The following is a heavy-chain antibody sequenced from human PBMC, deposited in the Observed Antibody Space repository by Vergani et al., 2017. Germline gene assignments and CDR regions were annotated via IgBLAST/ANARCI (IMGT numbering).Heavy chain of an antibody. CDR2: IIPIFGTA. CDR1: GGTFSRYA. Sequence: QVQLVQSGAEVKKPGSSVKVSCKASGGTFSRYAISWVRQAPGQGLEWMGRIIPIFGTANYAQKFQGRVTITADESTSTAYMELSSLRSEDTAVYYCARDPSASRGYSGPYYFDYWGQGTLVTVSS. CDR3: ARDPSASRGYSGPYYFDY. D-gene: IGHD5-12*01. V-gene: IGHV1-69*13. J-gene: IGHJ4*02.